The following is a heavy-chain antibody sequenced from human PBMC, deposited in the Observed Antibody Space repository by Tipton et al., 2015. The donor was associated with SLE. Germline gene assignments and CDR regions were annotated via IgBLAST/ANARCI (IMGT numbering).Heavy chain of an antibody. J-gene: IGHJ6*02. CDR1: GFTFRKYS. CDR2: ITNSGTI. Sequence: SLRLSCAASGFTFRKYSTNWVRQAPGKGLEWVSQITNSGTIHYADSVKGRFTISRDNAKSSLYLQMNSLRAEDTAVYYCARERAYCSGGTRIEDYGMDVWGQGTTVTVSS. D-gene: IGHD2-15*01. CDR3: ARERAYCSGGTRIEDYGMDV. V-gene: IGHV3-48*01.